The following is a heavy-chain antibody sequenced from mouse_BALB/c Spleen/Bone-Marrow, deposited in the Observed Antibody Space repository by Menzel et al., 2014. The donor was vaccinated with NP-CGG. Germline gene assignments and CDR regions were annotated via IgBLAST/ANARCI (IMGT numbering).Heavy chain of an antibody. J-gene: IGHJ4*01. V-gene: IGHV1-5*01. CDR1: GYTFTSYW. Sequence: VQLQQSGTVLARPGASVKMSCKASGYTFTSYWMHWVKQRPGQGLEWIGAIYPGNSDTSYNQKFKGKAKLTAVTSTNTAYMELSSLTNEDSAVYFCTRWGVDGSSFMDYWGQGTSVTVSS. CDR2: IYPGNSDT. CDR3: TRWGVDGSSFMDY. D-gene: IGHD1-1*01.